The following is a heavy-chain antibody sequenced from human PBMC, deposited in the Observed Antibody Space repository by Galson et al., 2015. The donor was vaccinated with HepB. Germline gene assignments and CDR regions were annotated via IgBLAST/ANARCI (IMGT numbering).Heavy chain of an antibody. Sequence: SLRLSCAASGFTFSSYTMNWVRQAPGKGLESVSYISSTGTTMYYADSAKGRFTISRDNAQNSLYLQMNSLRDEDTAVYYCARVYFGSGSSSAYWYFDLWSRGAPVTVSS. D-gene: IGHD3-10*01. CDR1: GFTFSSYT. CDR2: ISSTGTTM. J-gene: IGHJ2*01. CDR3: ARVYFGSGSSSAYWYFDL. V-gene: IGHV3-48*02.